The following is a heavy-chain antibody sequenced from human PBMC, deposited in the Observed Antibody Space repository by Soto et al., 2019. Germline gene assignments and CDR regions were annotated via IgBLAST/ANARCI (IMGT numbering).Heavy chain of an antibody. V-gene: IGHV4-34*01. CDR1: GGSFSGYY. D-gene: IGHD2-15*01. CDR3: ARGHRFIVVVGAATTWLDP. CDR2: LNHSGST. Sequence: SETLSLTCAVYGGSFSGYYWSWIRQPPGKGLEGIGELNHSGSTHYHPSPQRRVTISVATSKNQFSLKLSSVTAADTAVYYCARGHRFIVVVGAATTWLDPRRQGTLVTVS. J-gene: IGHJ5*02.